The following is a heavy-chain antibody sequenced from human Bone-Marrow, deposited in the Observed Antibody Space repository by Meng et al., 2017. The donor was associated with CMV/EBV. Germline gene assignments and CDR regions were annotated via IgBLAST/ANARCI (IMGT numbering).Heavy chain of an antibody. V-gene: IGHV1-46*01. D-gene: IGHD3-3*01. J-gene: IGHJ4*02. CDR3: AGALWSGYYISR. CDR1: GYMFTSYH. Sequence: ASVKVSCKTSGYMFTSYHMHWVRQAPGQGLEWMGIINPSGGSTNYAQKFQGRVTMTRDTSTSTVYMELSSLRSEDTAVYYRAGALWSGYYISRWGQGTLVTVSS. CDR2: INPSGGST.